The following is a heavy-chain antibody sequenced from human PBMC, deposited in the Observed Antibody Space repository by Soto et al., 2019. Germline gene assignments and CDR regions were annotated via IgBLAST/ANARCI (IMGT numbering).Heavy chain of an antibody. CDR3: AKSRASNRVGGIRYY. J-gene: IGHJ4*02. Sequence: PGGSLRLSCAASRFFFGDYAFHWVRQAPGKGLEWVAGITSRGTDIAYADSVKGRFIISRDNAMNVLHLHMNSLRPEHTAVYYCAKSRASNRVGGIRYYWGQGTQV. V-gene: IGHV3-9*01. D-gene: IGHD3-16*01. CDR1: RFFFGDYA. CDR2: ITSRGTDI.